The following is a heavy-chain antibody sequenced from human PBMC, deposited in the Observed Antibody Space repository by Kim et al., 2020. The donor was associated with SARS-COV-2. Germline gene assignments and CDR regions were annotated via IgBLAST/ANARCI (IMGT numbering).Heavy chain of an antibody. CDR1: GLTFRSYE. J-gene: IGHJ3*02. V-gene: IGHV3-48*03. D-gene: IGHD3-22*01. Sequence: GGSLRLSCAASGLTFRSYEMNWVRQAPGKGLEWVSYISGRGSSKYYADSVKGRFTISRDNAKDSLYLQMNGLRAEDTAVYYCAREVVVSPDAFDIWGQGTMVTVSS. CDR2: ISGRGSSK. CDR3: AREVVVSPDAFDI.